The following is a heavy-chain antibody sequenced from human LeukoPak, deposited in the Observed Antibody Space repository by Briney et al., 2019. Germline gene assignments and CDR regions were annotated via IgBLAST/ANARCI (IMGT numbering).Heavy chain of an antibody. CDR2: IYYSGST. D-gene: IGHD6-25*01. V-gene: IGHV4-39*01. CDR3: ARQSTIAAARIDP. CDR1: GASITTSYYY. J-gene: IGHJ5*02. Sequence: SETLSLTCTVSGASITTSYYYWGWIRQPPGRGLEWIGNIYYSGSTYYSPSLKSRVTVSVDTSKNQFSLKLSSVTAADTAVYYCARQSTIAAARIDPWGQGTLVTVSS.